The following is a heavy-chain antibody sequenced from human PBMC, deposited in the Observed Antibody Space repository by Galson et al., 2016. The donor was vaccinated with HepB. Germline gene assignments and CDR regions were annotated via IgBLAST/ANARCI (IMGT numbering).Heavy chain of an antibody. CDR3: ARQWGGYCSRGNYYPIDY. Sequence: LSLTCSVSGGSISDSYYYWGWIRQPPGKGLAWLGSIYYSGSSDYNPSLNSRVTISVDTSKNQFSLKLTSVTAADTAVYYCARQWGGYCSRGNYYPIDYWGQGTLVTVSS. D-gene: IGHD2-15*01. V-gene: IGHV4-39*01. J-gene: IGHJ4*02. CDR2: IYYSGSS. CDR1: GGSISDSYYY.